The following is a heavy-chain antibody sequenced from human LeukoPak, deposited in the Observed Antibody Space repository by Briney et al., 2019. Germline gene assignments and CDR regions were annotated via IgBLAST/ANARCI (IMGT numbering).Heavy chain of an antibody. CDR3: ARGYYDSSGYYSRGPPTYYYYMDV. Sequence: PSETLSLTCTISDGSISSSSYYWGWIRQPPGKVLEWIGNFYYSGSTHYNPSLRSRVTISGDTSKNQFSLKLSSVTAADTAVYYCARGYYDSSGYYSRGPPTYYYYMDVWGKGTTVTVSS. CDR1: DGSISSSSYY. V-gene: IGHV4-39*07. D-gene: IGHD3-22*01. CDR2: FYYSGST. J-gene: IGHJ6*03.